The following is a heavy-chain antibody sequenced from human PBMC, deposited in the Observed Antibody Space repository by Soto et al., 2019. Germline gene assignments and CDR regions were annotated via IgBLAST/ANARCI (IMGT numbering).Heavy chain of an antibody. CDR1: GFTFSSYS. CDR2: ISSSSSYI. V-gene: IGHV3-21*01. J-gene: IGHJ5*02. Sequence: PGGSLRLSCAASGFTFSSYSMNWVRQAPGKGLEWVSSISSSSSYIYYADSVKGRFTISRDNAKNSLYLQMNRLRAEDTAVYYCAREHSSSWYVWFDPWGQGTLVTVSS. D-gene: IGHD6-13*01. CDR3: AREHSSSWYVWFDP.